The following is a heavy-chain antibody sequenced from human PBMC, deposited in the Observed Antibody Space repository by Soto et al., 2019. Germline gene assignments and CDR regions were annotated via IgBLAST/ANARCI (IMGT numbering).Heavy chain of an antibody. D-gene: IGHD3-22*01. CDR3: ARFPEYYYDSSGYYAGPWYFDY. V-gene: IGHV3-53*01. J-gene: IGHJ4*02. CDR2: IYSGGST. Sequence: LIVSCVPNRFSGTMNFVRCAIKAAWKGLEWVSVIYSGGSTYYADSVKGRFTISRDNSKNSLYLQMNSLRAEDTAVYYCARFPEYYYDSSGYYAGPWYFDYWGQGP. CDR1: RFSGTMNF.